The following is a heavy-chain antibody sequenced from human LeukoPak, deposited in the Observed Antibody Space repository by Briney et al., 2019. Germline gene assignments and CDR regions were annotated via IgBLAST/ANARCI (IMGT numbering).Heavy chain of an antibody. Sequence: PGGSPRLSCAASGFTFSSYSMNWVRQAPGKGLEWVSYISSSSSTIYYADSVKGRFTISRDNAKNSLYLQMNSLRAEDTAVYYCAREVPYYYDSSGYYDGYWGQGTLVTVSS. CDR1: GFTFSSYS. J-gene: IGHJ4*02. CDR3: AREVPYYYDSSGYYDGY. CDR2: ISSSSSTI. D-gene: IGHD3-22*01. V-gene: IGHV3-48*01.